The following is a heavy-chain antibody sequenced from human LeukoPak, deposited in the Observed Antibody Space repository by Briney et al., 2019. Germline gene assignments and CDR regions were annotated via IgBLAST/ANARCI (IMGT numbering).Heavy chain of an antibody. Sequence: GGSLRLSCAASGFTFSKYWMLWVRQGPGKGLESVSRINTDGTVTTYADSVKGRFTASRDNADNTMFLQMNSVRDEDTAVYYCATKQWLAPPPDSWGQGTPVTVSS. V-gene: IGHV3-74*01. CDR3: ATKQWLAPPPDS. J-gene: IGHJ4*02. CDR2: INTDGTVT. D-gene: IGHD6-19*01. CDR1: GFTFSKYW.